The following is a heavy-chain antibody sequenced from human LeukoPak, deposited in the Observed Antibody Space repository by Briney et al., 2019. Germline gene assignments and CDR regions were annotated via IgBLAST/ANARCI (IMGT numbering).Heavy chain of an antibody. CDR2: IRSKANSYAT. Sequence: GGSLRLSCAASGFTFSGSAMHWVRQASGKGLERVGRIRSKANSYATAYAASVKGRFTISRDDSKNTAYLQMNSLKTEDTAVYYCTTPLLDIAAAGTEVGMDVWGQGTTVTVSS. D-gene: IGHD6-13*01. CDR3: TTPLLDIAAAGTEVGMDV. CDR1: GFTFSGSA. J-gene: IGHJ6*02. V-gene: IGHV3-73*01.